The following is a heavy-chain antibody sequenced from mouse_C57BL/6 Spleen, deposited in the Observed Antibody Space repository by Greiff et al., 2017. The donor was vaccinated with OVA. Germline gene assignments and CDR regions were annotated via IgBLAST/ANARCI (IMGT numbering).Heavy chain of an antibody. V-gene: IGHV1-4*01. CDR3: ARDYYGSPFAY. D-gene: IGHD1-1*01. CDR1: GYTFTSYT. J-gene: IGHJ3*01. Sequence: VQLQQSGAELARPGASVKMSCKASGYTFTSYTMHWVKQRPGQGLEWIGYINPSSGYTKYNQKFKDKATLTADKSSSTAYMQLSSLTSEDSAVYYCARDYYGSPFAYWGQGTLVTVSA. CDR2: INPSSGYT.